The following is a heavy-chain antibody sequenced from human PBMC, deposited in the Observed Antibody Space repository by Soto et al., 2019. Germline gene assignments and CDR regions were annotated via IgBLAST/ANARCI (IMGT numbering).Heavy chain of an antibody. CDR1: GGSISSYY. D-gene: IGHD6-19*01. V-gene: IGHV4-59*01. J-gene: IGHJ4*02. CDR3: AREGLGGPYFDD. Sequence: SETLSLTCTVSGGSISSYYWSWIRQPPGKGPEWIGYIYYSGSTNYNPSLKSRVTISVDTSKNQFSLKLSSVTAADTAVYYCAREGLGGPYFDDWGQGTRVTVSS. CDR2: IYYSGST.